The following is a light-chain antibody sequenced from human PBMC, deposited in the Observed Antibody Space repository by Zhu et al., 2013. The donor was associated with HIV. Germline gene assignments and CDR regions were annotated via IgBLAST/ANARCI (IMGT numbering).Light chain of an antibody. CDR3: QHYDSSPALT. CDR1: QSVSSNS. J-gene: IGKJ4*01. V-gene: IGKV3-20*01. CDR2: GAS. Sequence: EIVLTQSPGTLSLSPGERATLSCRTSQSVSSNSLAWYQHKPGQAPRLLIYGASSRATGIPDRFSGSGAGTDFTLTISRLEPEDFALYYCQHYDSSPALTFGGGTKVEIK.